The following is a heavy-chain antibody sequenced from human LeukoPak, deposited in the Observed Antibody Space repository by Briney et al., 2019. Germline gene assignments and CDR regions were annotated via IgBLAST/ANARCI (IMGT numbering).Heavy chain of an antibody. D-gene: IGHD2-2*01. CDR2: IKQDGSEK. Sequence: GGSLRLSCAASGFSVSSNYMSWVRQAPGKGLEWVANIKQDGSEKYYVDSVKGRFTISRDNAKNSLYLQMNSLRAEDTAVYYCASCSSTSCNLYYYYGMDVWGQGTTVTVSS. CDR1: GFSVSSNY. CDR3: ASCSSTSCNLYYYYGMDV. V-gene: IGHV3-7*01. J-gene: IGHJ6*02.